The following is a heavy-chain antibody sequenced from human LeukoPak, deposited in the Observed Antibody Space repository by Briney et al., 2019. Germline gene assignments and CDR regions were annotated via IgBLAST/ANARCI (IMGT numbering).Heavy chain of an antibody. CDR3: TRDPLAASAPGYFDS. V-gene: IGHV1-69*13. CDR2: IIPIFGTT. J-gene: IGHJ4*02. D-gene: IGHD6-13*01. Sequence: ASVKVSCKPSGGTFNNYAVAWVRRAPGQGLEWMGQIIPIFGTTTYAPKFQGRVAITADEMTTTAYMELSSLISEDTAVYYCTRDPLAASAPGYFDSWGQGSLVTVSS. CDR1: GGTFNNYA.